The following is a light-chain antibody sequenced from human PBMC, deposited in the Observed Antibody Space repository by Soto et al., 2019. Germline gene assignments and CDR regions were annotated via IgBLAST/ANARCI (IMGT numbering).Light chain of an antibody. CDR3: QQFNNYPMIT. V-gene: IGKV1D-13*01. Sequence: ALPLTQSPSSLSASVGDRVTITCRASQGISSALAWYQQKPGKAPKLLIYDASSLESGVPSRFSGSGSGTDFTLTISSLQPEDFATYYCQQFNNYPMITFGQGTRLEIK. CDR1: QGISSA. J-gene: IGKJ5*01. CDR2: DAS.